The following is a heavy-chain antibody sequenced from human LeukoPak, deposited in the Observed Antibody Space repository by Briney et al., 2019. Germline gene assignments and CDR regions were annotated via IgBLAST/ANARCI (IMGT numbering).Heavy chain of an antibody. CDR2: IYGSRST. V-gene: IGHV4-4*07. D-gene: IGHD3-10*01. CDR1: GDSISSLF. CDR3: ARDSGTTGEVKFDP. Sequence: KASETLSLTCTVSGDSISSLFLSWIRQPAGKGLEWIGRIYGSRSTTYNPSLKSRVTMSVDTSKNQFSLKLTSVTAADTAVYYCARDSGTTGEVKFDPWGHGILVTVSS. J-gene: IGHJ5*02.